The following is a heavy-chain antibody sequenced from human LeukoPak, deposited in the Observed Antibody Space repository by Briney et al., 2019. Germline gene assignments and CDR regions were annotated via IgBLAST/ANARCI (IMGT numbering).Heavy chain of an antibody. Sequence: SVKVSCKASGGTLSSYAISWVRQAPGQGLEWMGRIIPILGIANYAQKFQGRVTITADKSTSTAYMELSSLRSEDTAVYYCARCLLTGTTSWFDPWGQGTLVTVSS. CDR1: GGTLSSYA. CDR2: IIPILGIA. J-gene: IGHJ5*02. V-gene: IGHV1-69*04. CDR3: ARCLLTGTTSWFDP. D-gene: IGHD1-1*01.